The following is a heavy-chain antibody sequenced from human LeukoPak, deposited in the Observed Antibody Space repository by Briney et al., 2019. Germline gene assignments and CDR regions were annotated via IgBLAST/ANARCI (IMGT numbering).Heavy chain of an antibody. CDR1: GGSISSYY. CDR2: IYYSGST. CDR3: ARSDTAMVFSAFDI. Sequence: SETLSLTCTVSGGSISSYYWSWIRQPPGKGLEWIGYIYYSGSTNYNPSLKSRVTISVDTSKNQFSLKLSSVTAADTAVYYCARSDTAMVFSAFDIWGQGTMVTVSS. D-gene: IGHD5-18*01. J-gene: IGHJ3*02. V-gene: IGHV4-59*01.